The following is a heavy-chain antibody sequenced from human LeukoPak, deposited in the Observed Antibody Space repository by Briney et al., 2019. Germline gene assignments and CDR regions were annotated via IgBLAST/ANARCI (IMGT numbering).Heavy chain of an antibody. Sequence: PGGSLRLSCAASGFTFSTYNMNWVRQAPGKGLEWVSSISSSSNYIYYADSVKGRFAISRDNAKNSLYLQMNSLRAEDTDVYYCARDVGASAPDAFDIWGQGTMVTVSS. J-gene: IGHJ3*02. CDR3: ARDVGASAPDAFDI. D-gene: IGHD1-26*01. CDR2: ISSSSNYI. CDR1: GFTFSTYN. V-gene: IGHV3-21*01.